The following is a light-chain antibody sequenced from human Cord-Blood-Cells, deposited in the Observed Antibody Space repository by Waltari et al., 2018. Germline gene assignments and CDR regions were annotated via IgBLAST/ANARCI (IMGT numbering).Light chain of an antibody. CDR1: QSLLHRNGYNN. Sequence: IVLTRSLLSLPATLGETASISCSPSQSLLHRNGYNNFDWYMMKPGQSPPLLIYLGSNRASGVPDRFSGSGSGTDFTLKLSRVEAEDVGVYYCMQALQTPYTFGQGTKLEIK. J-gene: IGKJ2*01. V-gene: IGKV2-28*01. CDR3: MQALQTPYT. CDR2: LGS.